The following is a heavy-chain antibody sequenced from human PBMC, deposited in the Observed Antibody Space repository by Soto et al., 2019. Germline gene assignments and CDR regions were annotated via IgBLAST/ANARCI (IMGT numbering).Heavy chain of an antibody. CDR2: ISGSGGST. CDR3: AKVGGYYGSGSYPPGY. CDR1: GFTFSSYA. V-gene: IGHV3-23*01. J-gene: IGHJ4*02. Sequence: GGSLRLSCAASGFTFSSYAMSWVRQAPGKGLEWVSAISGSGGSTYYADSVKGRFTISRDNSKNTLYLQMNSLRAEDTAVYYCAKVGGYYGSGSYPPGYWGQGTLVTVSS. D-gene: IGHD3-10*01.